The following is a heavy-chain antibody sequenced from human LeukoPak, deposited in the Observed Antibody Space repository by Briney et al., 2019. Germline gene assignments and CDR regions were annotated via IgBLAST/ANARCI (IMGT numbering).Heavy chain of an antibody. D-gene: IGHD1-1*01. CDR1: GYTFTGYY. V-gene: IGHV1-2*02. CDR3: ARDLYLGTYNLYS. CDR2: INPNSGGT. J-gene: IGHJ4*02. Sequence: ASVKVSCKASGYTFTGYYMHWVRQAPGQGLEWMGWINPNSGGTNYAQKFQGRVTMTRDTSISTAYMELSRLRSDDTAVYYCARDLYLGTYNLYSWGQGTLVTVSS.